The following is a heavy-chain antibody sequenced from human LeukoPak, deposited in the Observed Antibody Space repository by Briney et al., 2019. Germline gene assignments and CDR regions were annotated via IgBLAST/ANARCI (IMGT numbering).Heavy chain of an antibody. CDR2: ISGGSSDI. J-gene: IGHJ6*02. CDR1: GFTFSDSY. D-gene: IGHD2-21*02. CDR3: ARDYDQVTPRGMDV. V-gene: IGHV3-11*01. Sequence: GGSLRLSCAASGFTFSDSYMSWIRQAPGQGLEWLGYISGGSSDIYHTDSVRGRFSISRDNADNSLYLQMNNLRAEDTAIYYCARDYDQVTPRGMDVWGQGTTVTVSS.